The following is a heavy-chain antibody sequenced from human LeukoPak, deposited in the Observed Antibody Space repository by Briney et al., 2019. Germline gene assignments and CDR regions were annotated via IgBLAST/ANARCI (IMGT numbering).Heavy chain of an antibody. D-gene: IGHD3-3*01. CDR2: INHSGST. CDR3: ARSPGRDFWSDKNWFDP. Sequence: PSETLSLTCAVYGGSFSGYYWSWIRQPPGKGLEWIGEINHSGSTNYNPSLKSRVTISVDTSKNQFSLKLSSVTAADTAVYYCARSPGRDFWSDKNWFDPWGQGTLVTVSS. V-gene: IGHV4-34*01. J-gene: IGHJ5*02. CDR1: GGSFSGYY.